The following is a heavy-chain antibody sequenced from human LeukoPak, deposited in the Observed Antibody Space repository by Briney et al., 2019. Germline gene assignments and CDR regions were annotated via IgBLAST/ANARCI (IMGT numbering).Heavy chain of an antibody. CDR2: IYHSGST. D-gene: IGHD3-10*01. V-gene: IGHV4-38-2*02. Sequence: PSETLSLTCTVSGYSISSGYYWGWIRPPPGKGLEWIGSIYHSGSTYYNPSLKSRVTISVDTSKNQFSLKLSSVTAADTAVYYCARAMVRDNWFDPWGQGTLVTVSS. J-gene: IGHJ5*02. CDR3: ARAMVRDNWFDP. CDR1: GYSISSGYY.